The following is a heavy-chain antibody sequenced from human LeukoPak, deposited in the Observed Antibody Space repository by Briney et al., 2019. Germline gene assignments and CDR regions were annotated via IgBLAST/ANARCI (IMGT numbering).Heavy chain of an antibody. CDR3: AKDLGIAAGGPFDY. J-gene: IGHJ4*02. Sequence: SGGSLRLSCAASGFTFSSYWMSWVRQAPGKGLEWVANIKQDGSEKYYVDSVKGRFTISRDNAKNSLYLQMNSLRAEDTAVYYCAKDLGIAAGGPFDYWGQGSLVTVSS. D-gene: IGHD6-13*01. V-gene: IGHV3-7*01. CDR1: GFTFSSYW. CDR2: IKQDGSEK.